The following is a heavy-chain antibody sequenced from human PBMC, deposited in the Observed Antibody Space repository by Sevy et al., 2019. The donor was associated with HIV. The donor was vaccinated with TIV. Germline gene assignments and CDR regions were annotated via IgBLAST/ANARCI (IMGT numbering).Heavy chain of an antibody. CDR3: AKDVYDSSGYYPMGAFDI. J-gene: IGHJ3*02. CDR1: GFTFVTYA. D-gene: IGHD3-22*01. CDR2: VSGSGATT. V-gene: IGHV3-23*01. Sequence: GGSLRLSCAASGFTFVTYAMNWVRQAPGKGLEWVSGVSGSGATTLYADSVKGRFSISRDNSKNTLYLQINSLRVEDTAVYYCAKDVYDSSGYYPMGAFDIWGQGTMVTVSS.